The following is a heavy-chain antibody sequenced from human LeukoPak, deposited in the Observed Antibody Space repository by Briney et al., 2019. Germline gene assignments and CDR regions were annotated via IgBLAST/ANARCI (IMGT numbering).Heavy chain of an antibody. D-gene: IGHD3-3*01. V-gene: IGHV4-38-2*01. J-gene: IGHJ4*02. Sequence: SETLSLACAVSGYSISSGYYWGWIRQPPGKGLEWIGSIYHSGSTYYNPSLKSRVTISVDTSKNQFSLKLSSVTAADTAVYYCARQEGASIFGGNDYWGQGTLVTVSS. CDR3: ARQEGASIFGGNDY. CDR1: GYSISSGYY. CDR2: IYHSGST.